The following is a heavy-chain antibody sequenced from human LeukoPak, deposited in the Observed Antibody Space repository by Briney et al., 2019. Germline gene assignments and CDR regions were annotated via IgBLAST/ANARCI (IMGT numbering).Heavy chain of an antibody. CDR3: ATADCSGGSCPIDV. CDR1: GYTFTGYY. D-gene: IGHD2-15*01. CDR2: INPNCGGT. Sequence: ASVKVSCKASGYTFTGYYMHWVRQAPGQGLEWMGWINPNCGGTNYAQKFQGWVTMTRDTSISTAYMELSRLRSDDTAVYYCATADCSGGSCPIDVWGKGTTVTVSS. J-gene: IGHJ6*04. V-gene: IGHV1-2*04.